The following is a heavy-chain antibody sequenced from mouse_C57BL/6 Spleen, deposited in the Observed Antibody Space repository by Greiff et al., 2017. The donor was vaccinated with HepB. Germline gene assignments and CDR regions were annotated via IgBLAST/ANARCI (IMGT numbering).Heavy chain of an antibody. V-gene: IGHV7-3*01. CDR2: IRDKANGYTT. CDR3: ARSEGYPYAMDY. CDR1: GFTFTDYY. Sequence: EVQGVESGGGLVQPGGSLSLSCAASGFTFTDYYMSWVRQPPGKALEWLGFIRDKANGYTTEYSASVKGRFTISRDNSQSILYLQMNALRAEDSATYYCARSEGYPYAMDYWGQGTSVTVSS. D-gene: IGHD2-2*01. J-gene: IGHJ4*01.